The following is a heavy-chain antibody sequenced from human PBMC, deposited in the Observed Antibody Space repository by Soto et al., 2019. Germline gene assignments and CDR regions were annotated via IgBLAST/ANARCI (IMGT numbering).Heavy chain of an antibody. CDR3: ARYIPGVRYYGMDV. J-gene: IGHJ6*02. CDR1: GFTFSSYA. V-gene: IGHV3-23*01. D-gene: IGHD2-2*01. CDR2: IGESGTPT. Sequence: EVQLLESGGGLVQPGGSLRLSCAASGFTFSSYAMKWVRQAPGKGLEWVSLIGESGTPTYYADSVKGRFMISRDNSGNTLFLEMYSLRAEDTAVYYCARYIPGVRYYGMDVWGQGTTVTVSS.